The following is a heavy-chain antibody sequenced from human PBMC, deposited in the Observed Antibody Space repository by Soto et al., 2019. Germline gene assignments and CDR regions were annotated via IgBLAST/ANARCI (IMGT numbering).Heavy chain of an antibody. J-gene: IGHJ4*02. CDR3: ARHFPNYDILTGYVPFDY. V-gene: IGHV4-39*01. CDR1: GCSISSSSYY. Sequence: SETLSLTCTVSGCSISSSSYYWGWIHQPPGKGLEWIGSIYYSGSTYYNPSLKSRVTISVDTSKNQFSLKLSSVTAADTAVYYCARHFPNYDILTGYVPFDYWGQGTLVTVSS. CDR2: IYYSGST. D-gene: IGHD3-9*01.